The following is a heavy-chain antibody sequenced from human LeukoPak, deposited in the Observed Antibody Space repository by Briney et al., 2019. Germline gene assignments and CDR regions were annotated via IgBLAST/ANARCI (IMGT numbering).Heavy chain of an antibody. CDR2: MNQDGSEI. CDR3: AKDLYSSSWERNNGMDV. D-gene: IGHD6-13*01. J-gene: IGHJ6*02. V-gene: IGHV3-7*03. CDR1: GFTFSRYW. Sequence: GGSLRLSCVGSGFTFSRYWLNWVRQAPGKGLEWVANMNQDGSEIYYLDSVKGRFTISRDNSKNTLYLQMNSLRAEDTAVYYCAKDLYSSSWERNNGMDVWGQGTTVTVSS.